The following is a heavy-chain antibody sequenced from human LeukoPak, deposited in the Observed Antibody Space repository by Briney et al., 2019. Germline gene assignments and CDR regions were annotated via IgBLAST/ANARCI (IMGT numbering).Heavy chain of an antibody. CDR3: ARSRDNYYYYGMDV. D-gene: IGHD2-2*01. Sequence: GGSLRLSCAASGFIFDDYGMSWVRQAPGKGLEWVSGINWNGGSTGYADSVKGRFTISRDNAKNSLYLQMNSLRAEDTALYHCARSRDNYYYYGMDVWGQGTTVTVSS. J-gene: IGHJ6*02. V-gene: IGHV3-20*01. CDR2: INWNGGST. CDR1: GFIFDDYG.